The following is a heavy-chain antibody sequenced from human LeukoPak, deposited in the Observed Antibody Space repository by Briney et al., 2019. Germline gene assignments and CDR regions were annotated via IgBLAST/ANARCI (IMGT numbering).Heavy chain of an antibody. V-gene: IGHV3-30*04. CDR3: ARDFQNIVVVFHFDY. J-gene: IGHJ4*02. D-gene: IGHD2-21*01. CDR2: ISYDGSNK. CDR1: GFTFSSYA. Sequence: GGSLRLSCAAPGFTFSSYAMHWVRQAPGKGLEWVAVISYDGSNKYYADSVKGRFTISRDNSKNTLYLQMNSLRAEDTAVYYCARDFQNIVVVFHFDYWGQGTLVTVSS.